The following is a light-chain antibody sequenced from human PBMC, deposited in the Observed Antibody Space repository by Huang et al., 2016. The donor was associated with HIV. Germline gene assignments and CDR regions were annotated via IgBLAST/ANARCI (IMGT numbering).Light chain of an antibody. CDR2: SAS. CDR3: QQGYSALIT. J-gene: IGKJ5*01. Sequence: DILLTQSPSSLSASVGDRVTITCRASQNINTYLNWYQQKPEKGPNLLIHSASTLQTGVPSRFSGSGSGTDFTLTVNSLQPEDSATYYCQQGYSALITFGQGTRL. V-gene: IGKV1-39*01. CDR1: QNINTY.